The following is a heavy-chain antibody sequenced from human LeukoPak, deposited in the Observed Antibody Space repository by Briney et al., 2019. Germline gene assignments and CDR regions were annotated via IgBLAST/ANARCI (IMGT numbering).Heavy chain of an antibody. J-gene: IGHJ5*01. CDR1: GFTFKNYG. V-gene: IGHV3-30*02. Sequence: GGSLRLSCAASGFTFKNYGMHWVRQAPGKGLEWVAFIQSDGSNKYYADSVKGRFTVSRDNSKDTLHLEMRSLTRDDTAMYYCAKMFGVLIIGWFDSWGQGTLVTVSS. D-gene: IGHD3-16*01. CDR3: AKMFGVLIIGWFDS. CDR2: IQSDGSNK.